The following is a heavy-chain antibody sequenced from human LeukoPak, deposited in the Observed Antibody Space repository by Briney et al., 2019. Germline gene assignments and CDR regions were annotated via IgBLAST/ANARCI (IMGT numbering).Heavy chain of an antibody. V-gene: IGHV4-39*01. CDR1: GDSISSSSYY. Sequence: SETLSLTCTVSGDSISSSSYYWGWIRQPPGKGLEWIGSIYYSGSTYYNPSLKSRVTISVDTSKNQFSLKLSSVTAADTAVYYCARHSVSYYYDSSGYYPGFFDYWGQGTLVTVSS. D-gene: IGHD3-22*01. J-gene: IGHJ4*02. CDR3: ARHSVSYYYDSSGYYPGFFDY. CDR2: IYYSGST.